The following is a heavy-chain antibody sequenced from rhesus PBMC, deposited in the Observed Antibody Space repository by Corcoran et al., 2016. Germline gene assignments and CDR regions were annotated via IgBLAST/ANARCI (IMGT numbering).Heavy chain of an antibody. CDR1: GYTFTDYY. V-gene: IGHV1-111*02. D-gene: IGHD6-13*01. CDR3: ATGSSWIYGLDS. CDR2: GDPEDGEA. Sequence: EVQLVQSGAEVKKPGASVKISCKASGYTFTDYYLHWVRQAPGKGLEWMGRGDPEDGEAIHSQKSQDRVTSTADPSTDTAYMELSSLRSEDTAVYYCATGSSWIYGLDSWGQGVVVTVSS. J-gene: IGHJ6*01.